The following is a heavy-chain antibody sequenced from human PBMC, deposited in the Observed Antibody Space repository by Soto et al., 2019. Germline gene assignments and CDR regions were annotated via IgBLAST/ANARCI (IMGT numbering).Heavy chain of an antibody. D-gene: IGHD5-18*01. J-gene: IGHJ6*02. CDR1: GFTFSTYA. Sequence: EVQLLESGGGLVQPGGSLGPSCAASGFTFSTYARSWVRQPPGKGLEWVSGISGSGGSKYSADSVKGRFTISRDNSKNTLYLQTNSLRAEDTAVYYCAKERGYNYGYDAMDVWGQGTTVTVSS. CDR3: AKERGYNYGYDAMDV. CDR2: ISGSGGSK. V-gene: IGHV3-23*01.